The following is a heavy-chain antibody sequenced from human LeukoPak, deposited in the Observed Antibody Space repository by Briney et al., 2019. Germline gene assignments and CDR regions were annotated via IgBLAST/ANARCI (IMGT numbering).Heavy chain of an antibody. CDR2: INHSGST. V-gene: IGHV4-34*01. CDR1: GGSFSGYY. Sequence: SETLSLTCAVYGGSFSGYYWSWIRQPPGKGLEWSGEINHSGSTNYNPSLKSRVTISVDTSKNQFSLKLSSVTAADTAVYYCASARNDFWSGYRLDYYGMDVWGQGTTVTVSS. CDR3: ASARNDFWSGYRLDYYGMDV. J-gene: IGHJ6*02. D-gene: IGHD3-3*01.